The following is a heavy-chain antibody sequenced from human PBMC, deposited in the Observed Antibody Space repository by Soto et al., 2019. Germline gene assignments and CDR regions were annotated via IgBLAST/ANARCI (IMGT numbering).Heavy chain of an antibody. V-gene: IGHV3-23*01. D-gene: IGHD6-19*01. Sequence: EVQLLESGGGLVQPGGSLSLSCAASGFTFSSYTMSCVRQAPGKGLEWVSAISCSGGSTYYAVSVKGRFTMYRDNSKNTLYLQMNSLRAEDTSGYYCAKTLSSGWYRGGFDYWGQGTQVTVSS. CDR2: ISCSGGST. J-gene: IGHJ4*02. CDR3: AKTLSSGWYRGGFDY. CDR1: GFTFSSYT.